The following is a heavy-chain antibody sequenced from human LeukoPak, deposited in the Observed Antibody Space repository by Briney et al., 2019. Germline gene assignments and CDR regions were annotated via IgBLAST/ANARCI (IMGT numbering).Heavy chain of an antibody. V-gene: IGHV1-18*01. D-gene: IGHD3-9*01. CDR2: ISAYNGHT. CDR1: GYTFTSYG. CDR3: ARDSARYFDWLLSSFPEAPLDY. Sequence: ASVKVSCKASGYTFTSYGISWVRQAPGQGLEWMGWISAYNGHTNYAQKLQGRVTMTTDTSTSTAYMELRSLRSDDTAVYYCARDSARYFDWLLSSFPEAPLDYWGQGTLVTVSS. J-gene: IGHJ4*02.